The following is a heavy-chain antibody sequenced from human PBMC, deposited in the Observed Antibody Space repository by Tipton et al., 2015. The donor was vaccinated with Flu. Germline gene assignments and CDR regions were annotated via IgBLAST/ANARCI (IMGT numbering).Heavy chain of an antibody. V-gene: IGHV3-64*02. J-gene: IGHJ4*02. D-gene: IGHD2-15*01. CDR3: ARGMNSGLVDV. Sequence: SLRLSCAASGFTFSDYAMHWVRQAPGKGLEYVSAISSSGDNTYYADSVKGRFTISRDNSKNTLYLQMGSLRADDMAVYYCARGMNSGLVDVWGQGTLVTVSS. CDR2: ISSSGDNT. CDR1: GFTFSDYA.